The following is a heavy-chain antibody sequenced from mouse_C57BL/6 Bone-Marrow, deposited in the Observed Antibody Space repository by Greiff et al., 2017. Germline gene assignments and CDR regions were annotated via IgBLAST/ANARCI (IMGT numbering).Heavy chain of an antibody. V-gene: IGHV1-43*01. Sequence: EVQLQQSGPELVKPGASVKISCKASGYSFTGYYMHWVKQSSEKSLEWIGEINPSTGGTSYNQKFKGKATLTVDKSSSTAYMQLKSLTSEDSAVYYCARSGSNLFAYWGQGTLVTVSA. CDR3: ARSGSNLFAY. CDR2: INPSTGGT. J-gene: IGHJ3*01. D-gene: IGHD2-5*01. CDR1: GYSFTGYY.